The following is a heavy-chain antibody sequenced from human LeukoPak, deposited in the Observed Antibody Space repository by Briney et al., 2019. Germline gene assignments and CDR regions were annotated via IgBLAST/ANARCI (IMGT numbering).Heavy chain of an antibody. J-gene: IGHJ6*03. D-gene: IGHD3-3*01. V-gene: IGHV3-23*01. CDR2: ISGSGGST. CDR3: AKDHYDLRPSPYYMDV. CDR1: GFTVSSNY. Sequence: PGGSLRLSCAASGFTVSSNYMSWVRQAPGKGLEWVSAISGSGGSTYYADSVKGRFTISRDNSKNTLYLQMNSLRAEDTAVYYCAKDHYDLRPSPYYMDVWGKGTTVTVSS.